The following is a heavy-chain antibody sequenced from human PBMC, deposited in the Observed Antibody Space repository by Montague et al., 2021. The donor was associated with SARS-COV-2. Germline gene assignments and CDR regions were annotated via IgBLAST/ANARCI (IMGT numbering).Heavy chain of an antibody. CDR2: IFYRGGT. D-gene: IGHD3-16*01. CDR1: GGSISSGGYY. CDR3: ARANYYVMTSKAYAMDV. V-gene: IGHV4-31*03. Sequence: TLSLTCTVPGGSISSGGYYWSWVRQPPGKGLDWIGYIFYRGGTYYNPSLKSRVSMSVDTSKIQFSLNLTSVTAADTAVYYCARANYYVMTSKAYAMDVWGQGTTVTVSS. J-gene: IGHJ6*02.